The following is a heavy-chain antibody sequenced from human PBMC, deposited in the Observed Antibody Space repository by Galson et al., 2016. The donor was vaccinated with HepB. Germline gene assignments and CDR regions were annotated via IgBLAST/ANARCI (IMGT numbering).Heavy chain of an antibody. CDR1: GFTFNSYA. J-gene: IGHJ6*02. CDR3: AKGGVPAVYYYYGMDV. Sequence: SLRLSCAVSGFTFNSYAMTWVRQAPGKGLEWVSGISGSGGSTYYADSAKGRFTISRDNSKNTLYLQMSSLRAEDTAVYYCAKGGVPAVYYYYGMDVWGQGTTVTVSS. V-gene: IGHV3-23*01. D-gene: IGHD2-2*01. CDR2: ISGSGGST.